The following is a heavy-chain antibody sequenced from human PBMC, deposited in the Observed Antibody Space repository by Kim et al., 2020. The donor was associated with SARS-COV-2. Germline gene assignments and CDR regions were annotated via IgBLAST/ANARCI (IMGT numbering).Heavy chain of an antibody. V-gene: IGHV4-59*01. J-gene: IGHJ3*02. Sequence: SETLSLTCTVSGGSISSYYWSWIRQPPGKGLEWIGYIYYSGSTNYNPSLKSRVTISVDTSKNQFSLKLSSVTAADTAVYYCARDYYDSSGYYRTYAFDIWGQGTMVTVSS. CDR3: ARDYYDSSGYYRTYAFDI. CDR2: IYYSGST. CDR1: GGSISSYY. D-gene: IGHD3-22*01.